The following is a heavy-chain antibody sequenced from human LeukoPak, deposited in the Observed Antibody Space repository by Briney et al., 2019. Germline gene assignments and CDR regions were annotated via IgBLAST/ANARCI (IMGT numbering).Heavy chain of an antibody. CDR3: ARAVVPAAMEGWFDP. Sequence: SETLSLTCTVSGGSISSYYWSWIRQPPGKGLEWIGYIYYSGSTNYNPSLKSRVTISVDTSKNQFSLKLSSVTAADTAVYYCARAVVPAAMEGWFDPWGQGTLVTVSS. V-gene: IGHV4-59*08. CDR1: GGSISSYY. D-gene: IGHD2-2*01. J-gene: IGHJ5*02. CDR2: IYYSGST.